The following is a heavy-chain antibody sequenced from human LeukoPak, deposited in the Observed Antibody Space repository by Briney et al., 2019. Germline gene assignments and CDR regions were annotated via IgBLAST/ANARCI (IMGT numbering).Heavy chain of an antibody. D-gene: IGHD3-3*01. Sequence: PGGSLRLSCAASGFTFSSYSMNWVRQAPGKGLEWVSSISSSSSYIYYADSVKGRFTISRDNAKNSLYLQMNSLRAEDTAVCYCARDRSGYGYGMDVWGQGTTVTVSS. V-gene: IGHV3-21*01. J-gene: IGHJ6*02. CDR2: ISSSSSYI. CDR1: GFTFSSYS. CDR3: ARDRSGYGYGMDV.